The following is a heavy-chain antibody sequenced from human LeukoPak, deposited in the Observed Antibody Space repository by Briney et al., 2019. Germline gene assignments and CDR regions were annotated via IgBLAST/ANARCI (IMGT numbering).Heavy chain of an antibody. J-gene: IGHJ3*02. CDR1: GFTFSSYE. CDR2: ISSSSSYI. Sequence: GGSLRLSCAASGFTFSSYEMNWVRQAPGKGLEWVSSISSSSSYIYYADSVKGRFTISRDNAKNSLYLQMNSLRAEDTAVYYCARGLIRGGAFDIEGQGTMVTVSS. CDR3: ARGLIRGGAFDI. D-gene: IGHD3-10*01. V-gene: IGHV3-21*01.